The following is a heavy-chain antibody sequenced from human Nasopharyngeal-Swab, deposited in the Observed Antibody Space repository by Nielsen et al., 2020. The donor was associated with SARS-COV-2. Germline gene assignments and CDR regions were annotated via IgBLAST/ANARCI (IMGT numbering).Heavy chain of an antibody. Sequence: GGSLRLSCAASGFTLSSYAMSWVRQAPGKGLEWVSAISGSGGSTYYADSVKGRFTISRDNSKNPLYLQMNSLRAEDTAVYYCAKAITMIVVVEVEDYWGQGTLVTVSS. CDR1: GFTLSSYA. CDR3: AKAITMIVVVEVEDY. V-gene: IGHV3-23*01. J-gene: IGHJ4*02. CDR2: ISGSGGST. D-gene: IGHD3-22*01.